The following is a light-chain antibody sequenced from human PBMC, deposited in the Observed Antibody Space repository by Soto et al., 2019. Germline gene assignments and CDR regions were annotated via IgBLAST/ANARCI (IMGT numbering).Light chain of an antibody. CDR1: QSVTSDY. CDR3: QQYGSSPYT. J-gene: IGKJ2*01. V-gene: IGKV3-20*01. Sequence: EIVLTQSPGTLSLSPGERATLSCRASQSVTSDYLAWYQQKPGQAPRLLIYGASSRATGIPDRFSGSGSGTDFTLTISRLEHEDSAVYYCQQYGSSPYTFGKGARLDIK. CDR2: GAS.